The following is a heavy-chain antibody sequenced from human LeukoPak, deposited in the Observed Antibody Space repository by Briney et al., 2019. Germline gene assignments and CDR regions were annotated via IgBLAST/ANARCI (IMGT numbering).Heavy chain of an antibody. D-gene: IGHD1-26*01. CDR2: MWDDGTNE. V-gene: IGHV3-33*01. CDR1: GFNFGIYG. CDR3: AREKSGSNAAFDY. J-gene: IGHJ4*02. Sequence: GGSLRLSCTASGFNFGIYGMHWVRQAPGKGLEWVAVMWDDGTNEYYVESVKGRFTISRDNGKRTLYLQMNSLKTEDTAVYYCAREKSGSNAAFDYWGQGTLVTVSS.